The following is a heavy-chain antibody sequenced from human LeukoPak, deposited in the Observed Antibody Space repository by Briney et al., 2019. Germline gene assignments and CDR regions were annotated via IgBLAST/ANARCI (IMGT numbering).Heavy chain of an antibody. CDR1: GGSFSGYY. V-gene: IGHV4-34*01. CDR3: ARGIRVGATFELYYYYYGMDV. Sequence: SVTLSLTCAVYGGSFSGYYWSWIRQPPGKGLEWIGEINHSGSTNYNPSLKSRVTISVDTSKNQFSLKLSSVTAADTAVYYCARGIRVGATFELYYYYYGMDVWGQGTTVTVSS. CDR2: INHSGST. J-gene: IGHJ6*02. D-gene: IGHD1-26*01.